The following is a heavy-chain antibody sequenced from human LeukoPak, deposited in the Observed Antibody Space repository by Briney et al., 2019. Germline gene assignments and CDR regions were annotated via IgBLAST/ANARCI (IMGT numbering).Heavy chain of an antibody. D-gene: IGHD2-2*01. V-gene: IGHV4-39*01. CDR1: GGSISSSSYY. CDR3: ARRGYCSSTSCSDY. Sequence: SETLSLTCTVSGGSISSSSYYWAWIRQPPGKGLERIGSIYYSGSTYYNPSLKSRVTISVDTSKNQFSLKLSSVTAADTAVYYCARRGYCSSTSCSDYWGQGTLVTVSS. CDR2: IYYSGST. J-gene: IGHJ4*02.